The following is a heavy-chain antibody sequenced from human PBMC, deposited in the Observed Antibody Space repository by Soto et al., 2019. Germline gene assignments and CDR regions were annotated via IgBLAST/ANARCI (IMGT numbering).Heavy chain of an antibody. Sequence: PSETLSLICTVSGGSISSGDYYWSWIRQPPGKGLEWIGYIYYSGSTYYNPSLKSRVTISVDTSKNQFSLKLSSVTAADTAVYYCARDSNGDNWFDPWGQGTLVTVSS. CDR3: ARDSNGDNWFDP. V-gene: IGHV4-30-4*01. J-gene: IGHJ5*02. CDR2: IYYSGST. CDR1: GGSISSGDYY.